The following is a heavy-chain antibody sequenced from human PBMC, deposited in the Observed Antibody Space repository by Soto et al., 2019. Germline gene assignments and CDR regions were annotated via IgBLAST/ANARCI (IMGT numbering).Heavy chain of an antibody. CDR2: ISSSSSTI. Sequence: GGSLRLSCAASGFTFSSYSMNWVRQAPGKGLERVSYISSSSSTIYYADSVKGRFTISRDNAKNSLYLQMNSLRAEDTAVYYCARADSGYAHGYYYYGMDVWGQGTTVIVSS. CDR1: GFTFSSYS. J-gene: IGHJ6*02. CDR3: ARADSGYAHGYYYYGMDV. D-gene: IGHD5-12*01. V-gene: IGHV3-48*01.